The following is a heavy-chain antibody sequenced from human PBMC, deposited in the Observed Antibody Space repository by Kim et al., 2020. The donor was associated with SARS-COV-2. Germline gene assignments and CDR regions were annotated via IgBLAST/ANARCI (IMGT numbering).Heavy chain of an antibody. J-gene: IGHJ4*02. CDR2: ISAYNGNK. CDR3: TRDLGDHADHGVFFDY. D-gene: IGHD3-10*01. Sequence: ASVKVSCKASGYTFTSFGISWVRQAPGQGLEWMGWISAYNGNKEYSQKVQGRVTMTTDTSTSSVYLELRSLRSDDTAVYYCTRDLGDHADHGVFFDYWGQGSLVTVSS. CDR1: GYTFTSFG. V-gene: IGHV1-18*01.